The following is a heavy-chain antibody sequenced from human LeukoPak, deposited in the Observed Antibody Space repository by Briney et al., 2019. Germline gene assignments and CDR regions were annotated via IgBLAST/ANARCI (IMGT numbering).Heavy chain of an antibody. CDR3: ARERRDSLSYYGMDV. J-gene: IGHJ6*02. V-gene: IGHV4-59*01. D-gene: IGHD3-22*01. Sequence: SETLSLTCTVSGGSISSYYWSWIRQPPGKGLEWIGYIYYSGSTNYNPSLKSRVTISVDTSKNQFSLKLSSVTAADTAVYYCARERRDSLSYYGMDVWGQGTTVTVSS. CDR1: GGSISSYY. CDR2: IYYSGST.